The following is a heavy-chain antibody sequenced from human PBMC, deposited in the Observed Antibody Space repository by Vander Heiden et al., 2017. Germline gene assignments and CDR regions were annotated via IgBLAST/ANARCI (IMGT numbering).Heavy chain of an antibody. D-gene: IGHD3-16*02. V-gene: IGHV3-53*01. CDR2: IYSGGST. CDR1: GFTVSSNY. CDR3: ARAEIMITFGGVIVLRYFDY. J-gene: IGHJ4*02. Sequence: EVQLVESGGGLIQPGGSLRLSCAASGFTVSSNYMGWVRQAPGKGLEWVSVIYSGGSTYYADSVKGRFTISRDNSKNTLYLQMNSLRAEDTAVYYCARAEIMITFGGVIVLRYFDYWGQGTLVTVSS.